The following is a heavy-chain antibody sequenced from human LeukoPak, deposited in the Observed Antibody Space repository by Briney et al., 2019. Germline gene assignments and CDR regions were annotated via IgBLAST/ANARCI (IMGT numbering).Heavy chain of an antibody. D-gene: IGHD4-23*01. CDR2: IYYSGST. J-gene: IGHJ6*02. Sequence: SETLSLTCTVSGASISSGGDYWSWIRQHPGKGLEWIGYIYYSGSTYYNPSLKSRVTISEDTSKNQFSLKPSSVTAADTAVYYCAREGSDLGYGGNSDHEYYYYGMDVWGQGTTVTVSS. CDR1: GASISSGGDY. V-gene: IGHV4-31*03. CDR3: AREGSDLGYGGNSDHEYYYYGMDV.